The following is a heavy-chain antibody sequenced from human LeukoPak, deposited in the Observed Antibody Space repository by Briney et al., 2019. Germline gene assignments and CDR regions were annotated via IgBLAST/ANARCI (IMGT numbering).Heavy chain of an antibody. CDR3: VREGVDIEATMLQFEH. CDR1: GYSISSGFY. CDR2: IYHRGNT. V-gene: IGHV4-38-2*02. Sequence: SETLSLTCTVSGYSISSGFYWGWIRQPPGKGLEWIGSIYHRGNTYYNPSLKSRVTISVDTSKNQFSLKVRSVTAADTAVYYCVREGVDIEATMLQFEHWGQGSLVTVSS. J-gene: IGHJ4*02. D-gene: IGHD5-12*01.